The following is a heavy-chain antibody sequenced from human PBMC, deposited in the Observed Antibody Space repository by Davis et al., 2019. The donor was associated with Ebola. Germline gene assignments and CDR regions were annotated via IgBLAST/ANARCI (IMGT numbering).Heavy chain of an antibody. D-gene: IGHD3-10*01. CDR3: ARAHVGVRGVIKNWFDP. CDR2: IYYSGST. CDR1: GFTVSSNY. J-gene: IGHJ5*02. V-gene: IGHV4-59*02. Sequence: GSLRLSCAASGFTVSSNYMSWIRQPPGKGLEWIWYIYYSGSTNYNPSLKSRVTISVDTSKNQFSLKLSSVTAADTAVYYCARAHVGVRGVIKNWFDPWGQGTLVTVSS.